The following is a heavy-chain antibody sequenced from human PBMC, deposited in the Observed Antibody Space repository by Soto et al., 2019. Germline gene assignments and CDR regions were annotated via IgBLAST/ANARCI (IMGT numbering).Heavy chain of an antibody. Sequence: GGSLRLSCAASGFSFSSFGMDWVRQAPGKGLEWVAVISYDGSNKYYADSVKGRFTISRDNSKNTLDLQMNSLRPEDTAVYFCAKKQSFSSTWHSIDYWGQGT. CDR2: ISYDGSNK. CDR3: AKKQSFSSTWHSIDY. CDR1: GFSFSSFG. D-gene: IGHD6-19*01. J-gene: IGHJ4*02. V-gene: IGHV3-30*18.